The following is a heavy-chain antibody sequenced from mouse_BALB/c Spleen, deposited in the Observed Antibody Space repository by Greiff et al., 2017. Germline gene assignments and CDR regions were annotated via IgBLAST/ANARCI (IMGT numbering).Heavy chain of an antibody. CDR3: ARREVMVRAMDY. CDR1: GYTFTSYT. CDR2: INPSSGYT. J-gene: IGHJ4*01. D-gene: IGHD2-1*01. V-gene: IGHV1-4*01. Sequence: QVQLQQSGAELARPGASVKMSCKASGYTFTSYTMHWVKQRPGQGLEWIGYINPSSGYTNYNQKFKDKATLTADKSSSTAYMQLSSLTSEDSAVYYCARREVMVRAMDYWGQGTSVTVSS.